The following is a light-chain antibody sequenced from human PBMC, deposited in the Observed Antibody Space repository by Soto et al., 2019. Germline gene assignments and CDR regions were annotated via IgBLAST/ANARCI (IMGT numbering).Light chain of an antibody. CDR2: DAS. V-gene: IGKV1-5*01. CDR3: QQYNRASLYT. Sequence: DIQMTQSPSTLSASVGDRVTITCRASQSISSWLAGYQQKPGKAPKLRIYDASSLESGVPSRFSGSGSGTEFTLTISSLQPDDFATYYCQQYNRASLYTVGQGTKLEIK. J-gene: IGKJ2*01. CDR1: QSISSW.